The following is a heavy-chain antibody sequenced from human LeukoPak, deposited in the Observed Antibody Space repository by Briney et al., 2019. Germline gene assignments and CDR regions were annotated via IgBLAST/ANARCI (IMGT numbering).Heavy chain of an antibody. V-gene: IGHV3-48*03. CDR1: GFTFSSYV. CDR3: ARGEDGYNSDY. Sequence: GGSLRLSCAASGFTFSSYVMNWVRQAPGKGLEWVSYISSSGNTIYYADSVKGRFTISRDNAKNSLYLQMNSLRAEDTAVYYCARGEDGYNSDYWGQGTLVTVSS. J-gene: IGHJ4*02. CDR2: ISSSGNTI. D-gene: IGHD5-24*01.